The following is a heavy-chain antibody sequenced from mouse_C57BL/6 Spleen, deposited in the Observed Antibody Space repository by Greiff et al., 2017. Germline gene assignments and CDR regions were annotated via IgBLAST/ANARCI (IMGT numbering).Heavy chain of an antibody. J-gene: IGHJ1*03. CDR2: IYPSDSET. CDR3: ARWMTTVVAPYFDV. D-gene: IGHD1-1*01. Sequence: QVQLQQPGAELVRPGSSVKLSCKASGYTFTSYWMDWVKQRPGQGLEWIGNIYPSDSETHYNQKFKDKATLTVDKSSSTAYMQLSSLTSEDSAVYYCARWMTTVVAPYFDVWGTGTTVTVSS. V-gene: IGHV1-61*01. CDR1: GYTFTSYW.